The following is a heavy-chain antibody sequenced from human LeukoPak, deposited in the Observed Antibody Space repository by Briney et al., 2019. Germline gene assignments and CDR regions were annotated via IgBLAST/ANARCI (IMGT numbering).Heavy chain of an antibody. Sequence: GAPVKVSCKASGYTFTGYYMHWVRQAPGQGLEWMGWINPNSGGTNYAQKFQGRVTMTRDTSISTAYMELSRLRSDDTAVYYCARPYYYGSGSQLNWFDPWGQGTLVTVSS. CDR1: GYTFTGYY. V-gene: IGHV1-2*02. D-gene: IGHD3-10*01. J-gene: IGHJ5*02. CDR2: INPNSGGT. CDR3: ARPYYYGSGSQLNWFDP.